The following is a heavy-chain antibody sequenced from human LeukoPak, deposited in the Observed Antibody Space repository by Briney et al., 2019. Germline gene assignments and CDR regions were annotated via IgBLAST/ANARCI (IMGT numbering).Heavy chain of an antibody. Sequence: GGSLRLSWEAAGFTFSDNGMHWVRQAPGKGLEWVAVVSADGSNKQYADSVKGRFTISRDNSKNTLYLQLNSLRSEDTAVYYCAKGGVSDVGSWYGDYFDYWGQGTLVTVSS. J-gene: IGHJ4*02. CDR3: AKGGVSDVGSWYGDYFDY. CDR2: VSADGSNK. CDR1: GFTFSDNG. V-gene: IGHV3-30*18. D-gene: IGHD6-13*01.